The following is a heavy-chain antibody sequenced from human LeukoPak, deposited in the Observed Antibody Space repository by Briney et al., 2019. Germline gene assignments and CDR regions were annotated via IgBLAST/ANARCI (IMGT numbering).Heavy chain of an antibody. CDR3: ARGDSSYYYYYYMDV. D-gene: IGHD2-21*01. CDR2: IYHSGST. J-gene: IGHJ6*03. Sequence: SETLSLTCTVSGGSISSYYWGWIRQPPGKGLEWIGSIYHSGSTYYNPSLKSRVTISVDTSKNQFSLKLSSVTAADTAVYYCARGDSSYYYYYYMDVWGKGTTVTVSS. V-gene: IGHV4-38-2*02. CDR1: GGSISSYY.